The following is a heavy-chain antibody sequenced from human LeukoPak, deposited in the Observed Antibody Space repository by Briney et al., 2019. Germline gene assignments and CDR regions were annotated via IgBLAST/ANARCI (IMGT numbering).Heavy chain of an antibody. Sequence: SETLSLTCTVSGGSISSSSYYWGWIRQPPGKGLEWIRSIYYSGSTYYNPSLKSRVTISVDTSKNQFSLKLSSVTAADTAVYYCARERYGTLLRAFDIWGQGTMVTVSS. CDR3: ARERYGTLLRAFDI. CDR2: IYYSGST. V-gene: IGHV4-39*07. J-gene: IGHJ3*02. D-gene: IGHD5-18*01. CDR1: GGSISSSSYY.